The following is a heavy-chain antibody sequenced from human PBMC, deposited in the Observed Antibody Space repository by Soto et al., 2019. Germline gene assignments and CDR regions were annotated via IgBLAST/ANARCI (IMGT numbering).Heavy chain of an antibody. D-gene: IGHD6-13*01. CDR2: ISYDGSNK. CDR3: AKEPYSSSWYHLVYYYYGMDV. J-gene: IGHJ6*02. Sequence: QVQLVESGGGVVQPGRSLRLSCAASGFTFSSYGMHWVRQAPGKGLEWVAVISYDGSNKYYADSVKGRFTISRDNSKNTLYLQMNSLRAEDTAVYYCAKEPYSSSWYHLVYYYYGMDVWGQGTTVTVSS. V-gene: IGHV3-30*18. CDR1: GFTFSSYG.